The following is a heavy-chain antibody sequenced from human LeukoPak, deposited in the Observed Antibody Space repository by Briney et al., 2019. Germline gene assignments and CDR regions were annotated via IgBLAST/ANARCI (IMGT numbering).Heavy chain of an antibody. V-gene: IGHV3-11*05. J-gene: IGHJ3*02. Sequence: PGGSLTVSCAASGFIFSDYFISWVRQAPGKGLEWLSYVSTTGSHTNYADSVKGRFTISRDNVKKSLYLQMNSLRPDDTAVYYCARGGGYAFDIWGQGTVVTVSS. CDR1: GFIFSDYF. CDR3: ARGGGYAFDI. D-gene: IGHD6-25*01. CDR2: VSTTGSHT.